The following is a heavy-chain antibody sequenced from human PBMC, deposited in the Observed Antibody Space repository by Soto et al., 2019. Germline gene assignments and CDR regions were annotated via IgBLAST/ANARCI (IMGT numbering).Heavy chain of an antibody. CDR3: AREKNYDILTSYYIVHYYYGIDV. CDR1: GFTFSSYG. D-gene: IGHD3-9*01. Sequence: QVQLGESGGGVVQPGRSLRLSCAASGFTFSSYGMHWVRQAPGKGLEWVAGIWYDGSNKYYADSGKGRFTISRDNSKNTLYLQMNRLRAEDTAVYYCAREKNYDILTSYYIVHYYYGIDVWGQGNTVTVSS. J-gene: IGHJ6*02. V-gene: IGHV3-33*01. CDR2: IWYDGSNK.